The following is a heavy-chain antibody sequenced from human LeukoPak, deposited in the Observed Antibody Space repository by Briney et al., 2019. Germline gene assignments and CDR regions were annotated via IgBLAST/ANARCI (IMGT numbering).Heavy chain of an antibody. CDR3: AREWEPSGGNFDY. CDR1: GRXLSSYY. V-gene: IGHV4-59*01. D-gene: IGHD1-26*01. Sequence: SETLSLTCTVSGRXLSSYYCSWIRQPPGKGLEWIGYIYYSGSTNYNPSLKSRATISVDTSKNQFSLNLSSVTAADTAMYYCAREWEPSGGNFDYWGQGTLVTVSS. J-gene: IGHJ4*02. CDR2: IYYSGST.